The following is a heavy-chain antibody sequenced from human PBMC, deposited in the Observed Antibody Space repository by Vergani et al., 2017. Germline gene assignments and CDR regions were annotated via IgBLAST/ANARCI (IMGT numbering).Heavy chain of an antibody. CDR2: IYYSGST. D-gene: IGHD6-13*01. V-gene: IGHV4-31*03. J-gene: IGHJ6*03. CDR3: ARDGYSSSYLNSAVYYDYYMDV. CDR1: GGSISSGGYY. Sequence: QVQLQESGPGLVKPSQTLSLTCTVSGGSISSGGYYWSWIRQHPGKGLEWIGYIYYSGSTYYNPSLKSRVTISVDTSKNQFSLKLSSVTAADTAVYYCARDGYSSSYLNSAVYYDYYMDVWGKXP.